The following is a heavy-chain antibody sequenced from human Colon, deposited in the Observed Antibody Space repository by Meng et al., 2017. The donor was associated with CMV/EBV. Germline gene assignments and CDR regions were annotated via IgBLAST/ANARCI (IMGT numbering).Heavy chain of an antibody. Sequence: GGSLRLSCAASGFTFSSYWMSWVRQAPGKGLEWVAVISYDGRNKYFAESVRGRFTVSRDNSKNTLYLQMNSLRVDDTAVFYCARDKVVPAAIPSYYYYGMDVWGQGTTVTVSS. D-gene: IGHD2-2*02. V-gene: IGHV3-30*03. CDR2: ISYDGRNK. CDR1: GFTFSSYW. CDR3: ARDKVVPAAIPSYYYYGMDV. J-gene: IGHJ6*02.